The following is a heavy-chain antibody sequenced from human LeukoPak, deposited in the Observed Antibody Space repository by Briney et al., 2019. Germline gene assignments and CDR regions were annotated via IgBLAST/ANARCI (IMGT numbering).Heavy chain of an antibody. CDR3: ARVLAGATYFDY. Sequence: GGSLRLSCAASGFIFSRFEMTWVRQAPGKGLEWVSYISGSGSTLYYADSLKGRITLSRGNAKNSLDLQMNSLRAEDTAIYYCARVLAGATYFDYWGQGTLVTVSS. D-gene: IGHD1-26*01. CDR2: ISGSGSTL. J-gene: IGHJ4*02. V-gene: IGHV3-48*03. CDR1: GFIFSRFE.